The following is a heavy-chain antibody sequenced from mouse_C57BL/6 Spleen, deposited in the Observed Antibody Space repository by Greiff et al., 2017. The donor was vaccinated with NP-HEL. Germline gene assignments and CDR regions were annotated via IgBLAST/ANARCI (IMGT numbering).Heavy chain of an antibody. D-gene: IGHD2-4*01. Sequence: EVKLVESGGGLVKPGGSLKLSCAASGFTFSSYAMSWVRQTPEKRLEWVATISDGGSYTYYPDNVKGRFTISRDNAKNNLYLQMSHLKSEDTAMYYCARSMITTGGYFDYWGQGTTLTVSS. J-gene: IGHJ2*01. CDR2: ISDGGSYT. CDR1: GFTFSSYA. CDR3: ARSMITTGGYFDY. V-gene: IGHV5-4*03.